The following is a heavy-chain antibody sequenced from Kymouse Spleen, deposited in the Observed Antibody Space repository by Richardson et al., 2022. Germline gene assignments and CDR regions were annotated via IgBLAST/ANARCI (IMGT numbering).Heavy chain of an antibody. V-gene: IGHV3-21*03. CDR3: ARDRDDSSGLYYYYYYGMDV. CDR2: ISSSSSYI. J-gene: IGHJ6*02. Sequence: EVQLVESGGGLVKPGGSLRLSCAASGFTFSSYSMNWVRQAPGKGLEWVSSISSSSSYIYYADSVKGRFTISRDNAKNSLYLQMNSLRAEDTAVYYCARDRDDSSGLYYYYYYGMDVWGQGTTVTVSS. CDR1: GFTFSSYS. D-gene: IGHD3-22*01.